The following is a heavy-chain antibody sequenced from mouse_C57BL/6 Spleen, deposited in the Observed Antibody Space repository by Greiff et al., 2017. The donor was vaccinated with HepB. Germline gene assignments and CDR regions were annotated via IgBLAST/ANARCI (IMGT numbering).Heavy chain of an antibody. CDR3: ARSYDNDEVYAMDY. D-gene: IGHD2-4*01. V-gene: IGHV1-80*01. Sequence: VKLQQSGAELVKPGASVKISCKASGYAFSSYWMNWVKQRPGKGLEWIGQIYPGDGDTNYNGKFKGKATLTADKSSSTAYMQLSSLTSEDSAVYFCARSYDNDEVYAMDYWGQGTSVTVSS. J-gene: IGHJ4*01. CDR1: GYAFSSYW. CDR2: IYPGDGDT.